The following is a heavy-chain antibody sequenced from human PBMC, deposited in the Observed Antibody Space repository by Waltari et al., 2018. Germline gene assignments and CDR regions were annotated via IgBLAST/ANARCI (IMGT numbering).Heavy chain of an antibody. CDR1: GFTFSSYA. CDR3: ARDGCTNGVCYDY. D-gene: IGHD2-8*01. V-gene: IGHV3-23*03. Sequence: EVQLLESGGGLVQPGGSLRLSCAASGFTFSSYAMSWVRQAPGKGLEWVSVIYSGGSTYYVDSVKGRFTISRDNAKNSLYLQMNSLRAEDTAVYYCARDGCTNGVCYDYWGQGTLVTVSS. J-gene: IGHJ4*02. CDR2: IYSGGST.